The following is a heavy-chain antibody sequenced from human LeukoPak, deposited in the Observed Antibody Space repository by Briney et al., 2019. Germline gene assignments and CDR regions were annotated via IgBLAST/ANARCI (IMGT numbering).Heavy chain of an antibody. J-gene: IGHJ4*02. CDR2: VRYDGNDK. CDR3: AKAGSGWYAPY. D-gene: IGHD6-19*01. CDR1: GFTFSANG. V-gene: IGHV3-30*02. Sequence: GGSLRLSCAASGFTFSANGMQWVRQAPGKGLEWVAFVRYDGNDKYYADSVKGRFTISRDNSKNTVYLQMNSLRAEDTAVYYCAKAGSGWYAPYWGQGTLATVSS.